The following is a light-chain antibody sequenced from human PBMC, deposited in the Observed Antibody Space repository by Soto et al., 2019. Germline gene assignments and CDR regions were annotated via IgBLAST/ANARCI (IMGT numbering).Light chain of an antibody. CDR3: TSSTTGSLYV. CDR1: SSDVGGSAY. CDR2: KVT. V-gene: IGLV2-14*01. Sequence: QSALTQPASVSGSPGQSITIACTGTSSDVGGSAYVSWYQQFPGNVPRLLIYKVTNRPSGVSYRCSGSKSGNTASLTISGIQAEDEADYFCTSSTTGSLYVVGTGTKLTVL. J-gene: IGLJ1*01.